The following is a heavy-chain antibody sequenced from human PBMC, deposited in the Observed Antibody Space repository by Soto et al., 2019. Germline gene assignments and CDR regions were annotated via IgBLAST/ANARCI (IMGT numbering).Heavy chain of an antibody. CDR1: GFTFSSYA. J-gene: IGHJ4*02. V-gene: IGHV3-30-3*01. D-gene: IGHD6-19*01. CDR3: ARARYSSGWYGRIFDY. Sequence: GGSLRLSCAASGFTFSSYAMHWVRQAPGKGLEWVAVISYDGSNKYYADSVKGRFTISRDNSKNTLYLQMSSLRAEDTAVYYCARARYSSGWYGRIFDYWGQGTLVTVSS. CDR2: ISYDGSNK.